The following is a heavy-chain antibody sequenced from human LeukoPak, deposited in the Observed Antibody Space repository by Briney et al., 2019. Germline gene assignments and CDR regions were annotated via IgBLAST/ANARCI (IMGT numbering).Heavy chain of an antibody. CDR3: ASRSRQWLGVDY. V-gene: IGHV3-33*01. Sequence: GALRLSCAASGFTFSCHGMHWVRQAPGKGLEWVAVIWYDGSNKYYADSVKGRFTISRDNSKNTLYLQMNSLRAEDTAVYYCASRSRQWLGVDYWGQGTLVTVSS. D-gene: IGHD6-19*01. J-gene: IGHJ4*02. CDR2: IWYDGSNK. CDR1: GFTFSCHG.